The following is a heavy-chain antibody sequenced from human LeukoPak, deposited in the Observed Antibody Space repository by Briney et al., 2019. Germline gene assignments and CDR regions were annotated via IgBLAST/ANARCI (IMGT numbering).Heavy chain of an antibody. CDR2: ISSSGSTI. Sequence: LFLTCTVSGGSISSSSYYWGWIRQAPGKGLEWVSYISSSGSTIYYADSVKGRFTISRDNAKNSLYLQMNSLRAEDTAVYYCARSPAGANYYLDVWAKGPRSPSP. CDR3: ARSPAGANYYLDV. V-gene: IGHV3-11*01. J-gene: IGHJ6*03. D-gene: IGHD1-14*01. CDR1: GGSISSSSYY.